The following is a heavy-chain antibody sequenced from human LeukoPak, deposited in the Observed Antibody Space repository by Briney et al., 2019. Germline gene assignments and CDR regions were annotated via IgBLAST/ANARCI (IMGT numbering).Heavy chain of an antibody. D-gene: IGHD4-17*01. CDR2: TFYRSKWYN. CDR1: GDSVSSNSAA. J-gene: IGHJ4*02. CDR3: ARPTVTTYYFDY. V-gene: IGHV6-1*01. Sequence: SQTLSLTCAISGDSVSSNSAAWNWIRQSPSRGLEWLGRTFYRSKWYNDYAVSVKSRITINPDTSKNQFSLQLNSVTPEDTAVYYCARPTVTTYYFDYWGQGTLVTVPS.